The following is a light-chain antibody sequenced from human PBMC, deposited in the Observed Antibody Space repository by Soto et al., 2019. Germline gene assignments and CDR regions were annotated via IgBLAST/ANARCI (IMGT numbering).Light chain of an antibody. Sequence: QSVLTQPPSASGTPGQTVTISCSGATSDIGSNPIHWYRHLPRSGPPLLVFNNVHRRPGVPARLSGSKSGTSASLAISGRQSGDEADYYCAVSYGSLKEYVFGTGTKLTVL. J-gene: IGLJ1*01. CDR3: AVSYGSLKEYV. CDR1: TSDIGSNP. CDR2: NNV. V-gene: IGLV1-44*01.